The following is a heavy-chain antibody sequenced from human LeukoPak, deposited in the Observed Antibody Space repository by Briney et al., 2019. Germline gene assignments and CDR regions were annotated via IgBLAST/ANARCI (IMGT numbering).Heavy chain of an antibody. J-gene: IGHJ4*02. CDR2: ISWNSGSI. V-gene: IGHV3-9*01. CDR3: ASHSGSFY. CDR1: GFTFDDYA. Sequence: GGSLRLSCAASGFTFDDYAMHWVRQAPGKGLEWVSGISWNSGSIGYADSVKGRFTISRDNAKNSLYLQMNSLRAEDTAVYYCASHSGSFYWGQGTLVTVSS. D-gene: IGHD1-26*01.